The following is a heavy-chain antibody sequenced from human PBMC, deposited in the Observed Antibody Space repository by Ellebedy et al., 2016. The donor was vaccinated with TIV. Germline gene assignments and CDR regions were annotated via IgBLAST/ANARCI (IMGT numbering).Heavy chain of an antibody. CDR1: GFTFSSYA. CDR2: ISYDGSNK. J-gene: IGHJ6*02. D-gene: IGHD2-2*01. V-gene: IGHV3-30-3*02. Sequence: GGSLRLXXAASGFTFSSYAMHWVRQAPGKGLEWVAVISYDGSNKYYADSVKGRFTISRGNSKNTLYLQMNSLRAEDTAVYYCAKNDAAAMMVYYYYGMDVWGQGTTVTVSS. CDR3: AKNDAAAMMVYYYYGMDV.